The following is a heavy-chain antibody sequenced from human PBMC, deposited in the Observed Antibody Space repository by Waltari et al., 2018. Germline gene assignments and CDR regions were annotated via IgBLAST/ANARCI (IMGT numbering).Heavy chain of an antibody. V-gene: IGHV3-30*02. CDR1: GFTFSSYG. Sequence: QVQLVESGGGVVQPGGSLRLSCAASGFTFSSYGMHWLRQAPGKGLEWVAFIRYDGSNKYYADSVKGRFTISRDNSKNTLYLQMNSLRAEDTAVYYCAKSPILGYCSSTSCYPYWGQGTLVTVSS. J-gene: IGHJ4*02. CDR2: IRYDGSNK. D-gene: IGHD2-2*01. CDR3: AKSPILGYCSSTSCYPY.